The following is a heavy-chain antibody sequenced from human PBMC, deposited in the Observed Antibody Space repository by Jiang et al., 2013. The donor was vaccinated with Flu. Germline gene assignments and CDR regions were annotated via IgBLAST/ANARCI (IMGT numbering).Heavy chain of an antibody. CDR1: GYIFTNYQ. D-gene: IGHD2-21*02. CDR3: AKDCGQAGDRDY. CDR2: INPSGGST. Sequence: EVKKPGASVKVSCKASGYIFTNYQMHWVRQAPGQGLEWMGIINPSGGSTRYAQKFQGRVTMTSDTSTSTVYMEVSSLRSEDTAVYYCAKDCGQAGDRDYWGQGTLVTVSS. V-gene: IGHV1-46*01. J-gene: IGHJ4*02.